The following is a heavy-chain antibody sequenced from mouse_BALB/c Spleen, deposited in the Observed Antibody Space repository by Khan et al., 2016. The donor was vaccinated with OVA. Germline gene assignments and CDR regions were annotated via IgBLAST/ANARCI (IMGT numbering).Heavy chain of an antibody. CDR1: GYSITSGYG. V-gene: IGHV3-2*02. J-gene: IGHJ2*01. Sequence: DVQLQESGPGLVKPSQSLSLTCTVTGYSITSGYGWNWIRQFPGNKLEWMGSISYSGSTNYNPSLKSRISITRDTSKNQFFLQLNSVTTEDTATYYCARTARIKYWGQGTTLTVAS. CDR2: ISYSGST. CDR3: ARTARIKY. D-gene: IGHD1-2*01.